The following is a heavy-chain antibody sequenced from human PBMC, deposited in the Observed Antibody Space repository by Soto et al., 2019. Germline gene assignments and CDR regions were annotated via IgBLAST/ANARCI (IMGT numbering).Heavy chain of an antibody. J-gene: IGHJ4*02. D-gene: IGHD1-26*01. CDR3: ARDPGGSYRDY. V-gene: IGHV3-11*01. Sequence: QVQLVEAGGGLVKPGGSLRLSCAASGFTFSDYYMSWIREAPGKGLEWVSDISSSGSTIYYAGSVKGRFTISRDNAKNSLYLPLNSLRAVDTAVYYCARDPGGSYRDYWGQGTLVTVSS. CDR2: ISSSGSTI. CDR1: GFTFSDYY.